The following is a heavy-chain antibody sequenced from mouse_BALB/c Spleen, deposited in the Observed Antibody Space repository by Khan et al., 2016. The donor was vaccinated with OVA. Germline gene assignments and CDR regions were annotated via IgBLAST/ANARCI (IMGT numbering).Heavy chain of an antibody. CDR2: ISSGGSYT. V-gene: IGHV5-6*01. D-gene: IGHD1-1*01. J-gene: IGHJ3*01. CDR3: ARLAYYYNSEGFAY. Sequence: EVELVESGGDLVKPGGSLKLSCAASGFTFSTYGMSWVRQTPDKRLEWVATISSGGSYTYYPDSVKGRFTISRDNAKNILYLQMNSLKSEDTAMYYCARLAYYYNSEGFAYWGQGTLVTVSA. CDR1: GFTFSTYG.